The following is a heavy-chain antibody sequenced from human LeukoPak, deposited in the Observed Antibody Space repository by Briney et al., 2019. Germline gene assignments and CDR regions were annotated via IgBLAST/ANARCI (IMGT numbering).Heavy chain of an antibody. CDR3: ARPANYYYDSSGELGY. CDR2: IIPILGIA. V-gene: IGHV1-69*04. J-gene: IGHJ4*02. D-gene: IGHD3-22*01. CDR1: GGTFSSYA. Sequence: ASVKVSCKASGGTFSSYAISWVRQAPGQGLEWMGRIIPILGIANYAQKFQGRVTITADKSTSTAYMELSSLRSEDTAVYYCARPANYYYDSSGELGYWGQGTLVTVSS.